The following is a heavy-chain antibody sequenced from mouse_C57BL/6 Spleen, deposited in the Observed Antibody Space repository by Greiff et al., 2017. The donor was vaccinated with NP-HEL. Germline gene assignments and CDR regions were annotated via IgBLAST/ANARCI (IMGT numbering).Heavy chain of an antibody. V-gene: IGHV1-82*01. Sequence: QVQLQQSGPELVKPGASVKISCKASGYAFSSSWMNWVKQRPGKGLEWIGRIYPGDGDTNYNGKFKGKATLTADKSSSTAYMQLSSLTSEDSAVYFCARDYYGSSIYWYFDVWGTGTTVTVSS. D-gene: IGHD1-1*01. CDR3: ARDYYGSSIYWYFDV. CDR1: GYAFSSSW. CDR2: IYPGDGDT. J-gene: IGHJ1*03.